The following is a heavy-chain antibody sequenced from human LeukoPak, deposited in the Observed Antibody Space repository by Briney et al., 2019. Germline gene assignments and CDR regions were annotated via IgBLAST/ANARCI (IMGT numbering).Heavy chain of an antibody. J-gene: IGHJ4*02. D-gene: IGHD2-2*01. CDR2: IYTSGST. CDR1: GGSISSYY. Sequence: SETLSLTCTVSGGSISSYYWSWIRQPAGKGLEWIGRIYTSGSTNYNPSLKSRVTTSVDTSKNQFSLKLSSVTAADTAVYYCASASRYCSSTSCGFDYWGQGTLVTVSS. CDR3: ASASRYCSSTSCGFDY. V-gene: IGHV4-4*07.